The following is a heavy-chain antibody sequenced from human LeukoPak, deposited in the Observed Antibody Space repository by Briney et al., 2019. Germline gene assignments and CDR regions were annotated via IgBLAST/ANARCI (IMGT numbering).Heavy chain of an antibody. Sequence: SETLSLTCAVSGYSISSGYYWGWIRQPPGKGLEWIGIIYHSGSTYYNPSLKSRVTISVDTSKNQFSLKLSSVTAADTAVYYCARKYCTSISCYFPAFDIWGQGTMVTVSS. J-gene: IGHJ3*02. V-gene: IGHV4-38-2*01. D-gene: IGHD2-2*01. CDR3: ARKYCTSISCYFPAFDI. CDR2: IYHSGST. CDR1: GYSISSGYY.